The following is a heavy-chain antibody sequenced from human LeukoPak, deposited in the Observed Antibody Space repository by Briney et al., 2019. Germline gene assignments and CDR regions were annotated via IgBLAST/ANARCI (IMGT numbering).Heavy chain of an antibody. D-gene: IGHD3-3*01. CDR3: ARLLPDYDFWSGYYFDY. J-gene: IGHJ4*02. Sequence: SETLSLTCTVSGGSISSHYWSWIRQSPGKGLEWIGHIFYSGSTKYNPSLKSRVTISVDKSKNQFSLKLSSVTAADTAVYYCARLLPDYDFWSGYYFDYWGQGTLVTVSS. CDR1: GGSISSHY. CDR2: IFYSGST. V-gene: IGHV4-59*08.